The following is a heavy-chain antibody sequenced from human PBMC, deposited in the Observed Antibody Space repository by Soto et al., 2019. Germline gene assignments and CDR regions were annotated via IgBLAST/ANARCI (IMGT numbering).Heavy chain of an antibody. CDR1: GYTFSSYD. CDR3: ATPGGGWYLY. Sequence: QVQLVQSGAEVKKPGASVKVSCKASGYTFSSYDINWVRQATGQGREWMGWLNPNSGDTGYAQKLQGRVTLTRNTSINTASIELSSLTSDDTAVYYCATPGGGWYLYWGQGTLVTVSS. J-gene: IGHJ4*02. CDR2: LNPNSGDT. D-gene: IGHD6-19*01. V-gene: IGHV1-8*01.